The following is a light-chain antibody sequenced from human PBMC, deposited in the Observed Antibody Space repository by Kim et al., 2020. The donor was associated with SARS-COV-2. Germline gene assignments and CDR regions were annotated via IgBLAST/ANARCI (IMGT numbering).Light chain of an antibody. J-gene: IGKJ1*01. V-gene: IGKV1-5*03. Sequence: DIQMTQSPSTLSASVGDGVTITCRASQSINVWLAWYQQKPGKAPKLLIYKASSLESGVPSRFRGRGSGTDFTLTITSLQPDDFATYYCQEYNSYSTFGQGTKVDIK. CDR3: QEYNSYST. CDR2: KAS. CDR1: QSINVW.